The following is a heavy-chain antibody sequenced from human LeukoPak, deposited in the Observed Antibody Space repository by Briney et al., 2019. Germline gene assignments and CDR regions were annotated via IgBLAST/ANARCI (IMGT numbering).Heavy chain of an antibody. CDR1: GGTFSSYA. Sequence: SVTVSCTASGGTFSSYAISWVRQAPGQGLEWMGGIIPIFGTANYAQKFQGRVTITADESTSTAYMELSSLRSEDTAVYYCANPEMATTTSHYYYYGMDVWGQGTTVTVSS. J-gene: IGHJ6*02. CDR2: IIPIFGTA. CDR3: ANPEMATTTSHYYYYGMDV. D-gene: IGHD5-24*01. V-gene: IGHV1-69*13.